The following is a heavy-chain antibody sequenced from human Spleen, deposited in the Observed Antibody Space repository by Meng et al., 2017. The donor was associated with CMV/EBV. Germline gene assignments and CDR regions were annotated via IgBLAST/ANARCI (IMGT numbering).Heavy chain of an antibody. V-gene: IGHV4-39*07. D-gene: IGHD6-19*01. J-gene: IGHJ4*02. CDR2: IYYRGIT. CDR1: GGSISSSTYY. Sequence: SETLSLTCTVSGGSISSSTYYWTWIRQPPGKGLEYIGSIYYRGITYYNPSLKSRVTILVETSKNQFSLRLTSVTAADTAVYYCARDSGGWDLDYWGQGTLVTVSS. CDR3: ARDSGGWDLDY.